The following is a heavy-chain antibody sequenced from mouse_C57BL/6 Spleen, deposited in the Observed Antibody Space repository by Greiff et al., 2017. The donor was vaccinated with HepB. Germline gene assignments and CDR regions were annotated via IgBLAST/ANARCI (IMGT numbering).Heavy chain of an antibody. CDR2: INPNNGGT. Sequence: VQLQQSGPELVKPGASVKISCKASGYTFTDYYMNWVKQSHGKSLEWIGDINPNNGGTSYNQKFKGKATLTVDKSSSTAYMELRSLTSEDSAVYYCASQTSHYYGSSHWYFDVWGTGTTVTVSS. V-gene: IGHV1-26*01. D-gene: IGHD1-1*01. CDR3: ASQTSHYYGSSHWYFDV. CDR1: GYTFTDYY. J-gene: IGHJ1*03.